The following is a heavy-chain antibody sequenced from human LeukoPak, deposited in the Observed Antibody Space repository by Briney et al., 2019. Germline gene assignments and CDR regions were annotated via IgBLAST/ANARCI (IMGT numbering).Heavy chain of an antibody. CDR1: GGSFSGYY. Sequence: PSETLSLTCAVYGGSFSGYYWSWIRQPAGKGLEWIGRIYTSGSTNYNPSLKSRVTMSVDTSKNQFSLKLSSVTAADTAVYYCASSVDCSSTSCYGDYWGQGTLVTVSS. D-gene: IGHD2-2*01. J-gene: IGHJ4*02. CDR3: ASSVDCSSTSCYGDY. CDR2: IYTSGST. V-gene: IGHV4-59*10.